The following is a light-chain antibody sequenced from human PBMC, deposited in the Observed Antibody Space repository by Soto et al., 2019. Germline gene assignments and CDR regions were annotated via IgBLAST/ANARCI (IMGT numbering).Light chain of an antibody. J-gene: IGLJ1*01. Sequence: QSALTQPTSVSASPGQSITIPGPGNHNDIGTYDYVSWYQQHPGRAPRLLIYGVTTRPSGISDRFSASKSGLTASLTISGLQPEDEADYYCSSFTSDRIYVFGPGTKVTVL. CDR3: SSFTSDRIYV. CDR2: GVT. CDR1: HNDIGTYDY. V-gene: IGLV2-14*03.